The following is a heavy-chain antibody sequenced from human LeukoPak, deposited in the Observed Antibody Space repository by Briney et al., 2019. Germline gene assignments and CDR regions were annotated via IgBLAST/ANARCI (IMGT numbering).Heavy chain of an antibody. CDR1: GYTFTGYY. CDR2: INPSSGGT. V-gene: IGHV1-2*06. CDR3: ARVSNTGIQLWSPIFDY. D-gene: IGHD5-18*01. Sequence: ASVKVSCKASGYTFTGYYMHWVRQAPGQGLEWMGRINPSSGGTNYAQKFQGRVTMTRDTYISTAYMELSRLRSDDTAVYYCARVSNTGIQLWSPIFDYWGQGTLVTVSS. J-gene: IGHJ4*02.